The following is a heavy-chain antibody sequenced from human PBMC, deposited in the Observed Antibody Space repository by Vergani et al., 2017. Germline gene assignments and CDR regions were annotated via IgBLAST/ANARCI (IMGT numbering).Heavy chain of an antibody. CDR3: AKEVFDRSGYSFDY. CDR1: GFTFDDYT. D-gene: IGHD3-22*01. J-gene: IGHJ4*02. Sequence: EVQLVESGGVVVQPGGSLRLSCAASGFTFDDYTMHWVRQVPGKGLEWVSLISWDGGSTYYADSVKGRFTISRDNRKNSLYLQMNSLRTEDTALYYCAKEVFDRSGYSFDYWGQGTLVTVSS. V-gene: IGHV3-43*01. CDR2: ISWDGGST.